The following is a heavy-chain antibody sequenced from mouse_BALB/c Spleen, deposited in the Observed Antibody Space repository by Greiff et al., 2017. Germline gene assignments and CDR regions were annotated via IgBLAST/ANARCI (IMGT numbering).Heavy chain of an antibody. CDR1: GFTFSSYT. D-gene: IGHD2-10*01. J-gene: IGHJ2*01. Sequence: EVQVVESGGGLVQPGGSLKLSCAASGFTFSSYTMSWVRQTPEKRLEWVAYISNGGGSTYYPDTVKGRFTISRDNAKNTLYLQMSSLKSEDTAMYYCATYSNYFDYWGQGTTLTVSS. V-gene: IGHV5-12-2*01. CDR3: ATYSNYFDY. CDR2: ISNGGGST.